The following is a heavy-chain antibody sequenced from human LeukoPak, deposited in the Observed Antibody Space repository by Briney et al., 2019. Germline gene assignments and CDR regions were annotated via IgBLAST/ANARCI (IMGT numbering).Heavy chain of an antibody. D-gene: IGHD6-19*01. V-gene: IGHV1-69*04. J-gene: IGHJ4*01. CDR1: GGTFSNYG. CDR2: IIPILGMA. CDR3: ARRRSSGSLPDDY. Sequence: SVTVSCTASGGTFSNYGISWVRQAPGQGLEWMGRIIPILGMANYAQKFQGRVTISTDKSSSTAYMELSSLRSEDTAVYYCARRRSSGSLPDDYWGQGTLVTVSS.